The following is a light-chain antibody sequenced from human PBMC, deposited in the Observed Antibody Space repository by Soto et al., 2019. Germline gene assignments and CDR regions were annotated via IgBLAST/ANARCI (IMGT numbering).Light chain of an antibody. CDR1: SSNIGTNA. CDR2: NNN. V-gene: IGLV1-44*01. CDR3: AAWDDSRNGYV. Sequence: QSVLTQPPSASGTPGQRVTISCSGGSSNIGTNAVNWYQQLPGTAPKLLIYNNNQRPSRVPDRFSGSKSGTSASLAISGLQSEDEADYYCAAWDDSRNGYVFGTGTKVTVL. J-gene: IGLJ1*01.